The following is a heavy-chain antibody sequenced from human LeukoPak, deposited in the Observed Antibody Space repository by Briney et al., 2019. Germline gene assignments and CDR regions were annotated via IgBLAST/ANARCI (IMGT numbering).Heavy chain of an antibody. CDR3: ARDNNYYFYYMDV. Sequence: SETLSLTCSVSGGSISSYYWSWIRQSPGKGLEWIGYVFYKGSTNYNPSLKSRVSISVDTAKNQFSLRLSSVTAADTAVYYCARDNNYYFYYMDVWGKGATVTVSS. CDR1: GGSISSYY. J-gene: IGHJ6*03. CDR2: VFYKGST. V-gene: IGHV4-59*01.